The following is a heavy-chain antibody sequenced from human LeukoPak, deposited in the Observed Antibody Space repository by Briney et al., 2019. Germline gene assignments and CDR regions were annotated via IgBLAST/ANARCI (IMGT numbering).Heavy chain of an antibody. Sequence: GGSLRLSCAASGFTFSTYEMNWVRQAPGKGLEWVSYISSSGNGDTIYQPDSVKGRFTISRDNAENSLYLQMNSLRAEDTAVYLCARARGDWDAFDIWGRGTMVTVSS. CDR3: ARARGDWDAFDI. V-gene: IGHV3-48*03. CDR2: ISSSGNGDTI. J-gene: IGHJ3*02. D-gene: IGHD2-21*02. CDR1: GFTFSTYE.